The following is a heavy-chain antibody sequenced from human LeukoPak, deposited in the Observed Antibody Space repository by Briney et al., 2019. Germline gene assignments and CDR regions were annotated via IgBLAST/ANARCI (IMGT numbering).Heavy chain of an antibody. CDR3: AREKLGQSPMDV. Sequence: ASVKVSCKASGYTFTSHGISWVRQAPGQGLEWMGWISAYNGNTNYAQKLQGRVTMTTDTSTSTAYMELRSLRSDDTAVYYCAREKLGQSPMDVWGKGTTVTVSS. J-gene: IGHJ6*03. CDR1: GYTFTSHG. D-gene: IGHD7-27*01. CDR2: ISAYNGNT. V-gene: IGHV1-18*01.